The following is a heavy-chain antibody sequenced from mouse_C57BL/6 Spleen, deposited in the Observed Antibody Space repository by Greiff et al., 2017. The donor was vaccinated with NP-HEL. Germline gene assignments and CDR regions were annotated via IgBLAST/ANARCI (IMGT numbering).Heavy chain of an antibody. CDR3: ARWGDYDGGRFAY. Sequence: VQLQQSGPELVKPGASVKISCKASGYSFTGYYMNWVKQSPEKSLEWIGEINPSTGGTTYNQKFKAKATLTVDKSSSTAYMQLKSLTSEDSAVYYCARWGDYDGGRFAYWGQGTLVTVSA. CDR1: GYSFTGYY. V-gene: IGHV1-42*01. D-gene: IGHD2-4*01. J-gene: IGHJ3*01. CDR2: INPSTGGT.